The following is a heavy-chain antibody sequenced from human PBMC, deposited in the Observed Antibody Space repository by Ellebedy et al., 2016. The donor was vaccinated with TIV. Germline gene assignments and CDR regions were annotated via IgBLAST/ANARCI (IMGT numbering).Heavy chain of an antibody. Sequence: GESLKISCKGSGYSFTSYWIGWVRQMPGKGLECMGIIYPGDSDTRYSPSFQGQVTISADKSISTAYLQWSSLKASDTAMYYCARQGHYYDSSGYSHYYFDYWGQGTLVTVSS. CDR3: ARQGHYYDSSGYSHYYFDY. CDR1: GYSFTSYW. V-gene: IGHV5-51*01. D-gene: IGHD3-22*01. CDR2: IYPGDSDT. J-gene: IGHJ4*02.